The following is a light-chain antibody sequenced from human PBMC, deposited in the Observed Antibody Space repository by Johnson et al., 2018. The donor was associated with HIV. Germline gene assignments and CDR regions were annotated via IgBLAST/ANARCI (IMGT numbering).Light chain of an antibody. CDR2: DNT. V-gene: IGLV1-51*01. J-gene: IGLJ1*01. Sequence: QPVLTQPPSVSAAPGQKVTISCSGSSSNVGSNSVSWYRHFPETAPKVLIYDNTKRPSGIPDRFSGSKSGTSATLGITGLQTGDEADYYCGTWDSSLSAYVVGTGTKGTGL. CDR1: SSNVGSNS. CDR3: GTWDSSLSAYV.